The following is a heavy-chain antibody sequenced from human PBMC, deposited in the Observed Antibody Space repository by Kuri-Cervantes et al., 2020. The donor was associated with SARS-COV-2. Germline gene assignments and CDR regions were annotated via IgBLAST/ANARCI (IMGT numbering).Heavy chain of an antibody. D-gene: IGHD3-3*01. CDR2: IYYSGST. CDR1: GGSISSSSYY. Sequence: LRLSCTVSGGSISSSSYYWGWIRQPPGKGLEWIGYIYYSGSTYYNPSLKSRVTISVDTSKNQFSLKLSSVTAADTAVYYCARTLRFLEWFFDYWGQGTLVTVSS. J-gene: IGHJ4*02. V-gene: IGHV4-30-4*08. CDR3: ARTLRFLEWFFDY.